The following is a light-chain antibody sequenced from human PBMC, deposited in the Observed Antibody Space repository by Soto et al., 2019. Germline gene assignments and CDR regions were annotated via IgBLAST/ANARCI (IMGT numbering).Light chain of an antibody. J-gene: IGLJ1*01. CDR3: QSYDSSLSGYV. CDR2: GNS. CDR1: NSNIGAGYD. V-gene: IGLV1-40*01. Sequence: QSVLTQPPSVSGAPGQRVTISCTGSNSNIGAGYDVHWYQHLPGTAPKLLIYGNSNRPSGVPDRFSGSKSDTSASLAITGLQAEDEADYYCQSYDSSLSGYVFGIGTKLTVL.